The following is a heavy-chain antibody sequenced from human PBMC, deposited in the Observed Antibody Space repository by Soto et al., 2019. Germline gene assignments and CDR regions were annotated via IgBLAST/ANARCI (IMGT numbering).Heavy chain of an antibody. J-gene: IGHJ5*02. V-gene: IGHV1-24*01. D-gene: IGHD5-18*01. Sequence: ASVKVSCKVSGYTLTELSMHWVRQAPGKGLGWMGGFDPEDGETIYAQKFQGGVTMTEDTSTDTAYMELSSLRSEDTAVYYCATDSGYSYGLRSGWFDPWGQGTLVTVSS. CDR1: GYTLTELS. CDR2: FDPEDGET. CDR3: ATDSGYSYGLRSGWFDP.